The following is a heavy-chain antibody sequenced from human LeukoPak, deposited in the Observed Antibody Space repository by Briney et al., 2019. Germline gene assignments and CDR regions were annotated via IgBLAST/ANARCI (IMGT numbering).Heavy chain of an antibody. D-gene: IGHD2-8*01. J-gene: IGHJ4*02. Sequence: SETLSLTCTVSGGSISSYYWSWVRQPPGKGLEYIGYIYHSGSTNYNPSLKSRVTISVSTSNNQFSLKLSSVTAADTAVYYCARHANGGTYPLDIWGQGTLVTVSS. CDR2: IYHSGST. CDR3: ARHANGGTYPLDI. CDR1: GGSISSYY. V-gene: IGHV4-59*08.